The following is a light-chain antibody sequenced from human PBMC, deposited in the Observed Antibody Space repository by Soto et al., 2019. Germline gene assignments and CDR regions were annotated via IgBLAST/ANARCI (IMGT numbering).Light chain of an antibody. CDR3: HHYNTYST. V-gene: IGKV1-12*01. CDR1: QGISSW. J-gene: IGKJ1*01. CDR2: AAS. Sequence: DIQMTQSPSSVSAAVGDRVTITFRASQGISSWLAWYQQKPGKAPKLLIYAASSLQSGVPSRFSGSGSGTDFTLTISSLQPEDVAAYYCHHYNTYSTFGQGTKVDIK.